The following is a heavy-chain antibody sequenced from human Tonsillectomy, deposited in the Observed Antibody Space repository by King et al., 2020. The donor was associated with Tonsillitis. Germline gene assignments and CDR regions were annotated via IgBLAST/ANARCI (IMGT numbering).Heavy chain of an antibody. J-gene: IGHJ6*02. V-gene: IGHV3-33*05. Sequence: VQLVESGGGVVQPGRSLRLSCAASGFTFSSYDMHWVRQAPGKGLEWVAVISYDGRNKYYADSVKGRFAISRDNSKNTLYLQMNSLRAEDTAVYYCARVSPYYGGDVYYYYDMVLWAQGTTVTVSS. CDR1: GFTFSSYD. CDR3: ARVSPYYGGDVYYYYDMVL. CDR2: ISYDGRNK. D-gene: IGHD4-23*01.